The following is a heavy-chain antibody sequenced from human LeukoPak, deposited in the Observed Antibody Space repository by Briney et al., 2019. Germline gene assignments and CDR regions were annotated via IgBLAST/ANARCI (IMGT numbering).Heavy chain of an antibody. Sequence: SETLSLTCAVYGGSFSGYYWSWIRQPPGKGLEWIGEINHSGSTNYNPSLKSRVTISVDTSKNQFSLKLSSVTAADTAVYYCARGRGRAYSSGYGYWGQGTLVTVSS. D-gene: IGHD6-19*01. CDR3: ARGRGRAYSSGYGY. J-gene: IGHJ4*02. V-gene: IGHV4-34*01. CDR1: GGSFSGYY. CDR2: INHSGST.